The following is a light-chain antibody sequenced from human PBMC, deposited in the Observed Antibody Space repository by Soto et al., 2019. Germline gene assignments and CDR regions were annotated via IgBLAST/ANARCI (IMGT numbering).Light chain of an antibody. V-gene: IGKV1-5*01. CDR2: HAS. J-gene: IGKJ1*01. CDR3: QQYNSYSGT. Sequence: DIEMTQSPSTLSASVGDRVTISCRASQSISSWLAWYQQKPGRAPDLLIFHASSLESGVPSSFSGSGSGTEFTLTISSLQPEDFATYYCQQYNSYSGTFGQGTKVEIK. CDR1: QSISSW.